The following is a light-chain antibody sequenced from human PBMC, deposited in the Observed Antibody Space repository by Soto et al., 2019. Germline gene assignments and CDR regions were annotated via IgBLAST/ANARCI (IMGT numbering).Light chain of an antibody. CDR2: DTS. CDR1: TGAVTSGHY. V-gene: IGLV7-46*01. CDR3: LLSFNGPYV. J-gene: IGLJ1*01. Sequence: QAVVTQEPSLTVSPGGTVTLTCGSSTGAVTSGHYPYWFQQKPGQAPRTLIYDTSNKHSWTPARFSGYLLGGIAALTLSGAQPEDEAEYFCLLSFNGPYVFGGGTKLTVL.